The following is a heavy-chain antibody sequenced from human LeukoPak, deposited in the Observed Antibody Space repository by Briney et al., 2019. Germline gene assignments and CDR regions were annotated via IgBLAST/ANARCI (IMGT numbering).Heavy chain of an antibody. Sequence: GGSLRLSCAASGFTFTNYWMRWVRQAPGKGLEWLASISQDRSDKNYVDSVKGRFTISRDNAKNSLFLQMNTLRDEDTAVYYCAKAGAYRAFDIWGQGTMVTVSS. CDR1: GFTFTNYW. D-gene: IGHD2-8*02. CDR2: ISQDRSDK. CDR3: AKAGAYRAFDI. J-gene: IGHJ3*02. V-gene: IGHV3-7*01.